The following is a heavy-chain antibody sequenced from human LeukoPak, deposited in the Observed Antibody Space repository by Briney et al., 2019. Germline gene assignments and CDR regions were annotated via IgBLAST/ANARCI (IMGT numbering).Heavy chain of an antibody. D-gene: IGHD6-19*01. CDR3: AKFSSGWYEDY. J-gene: IGHJ4*02. Sequence: PGGSLRLSCAASGFTFSNYAMTWVRRAPGKGLEWVSTISAGGSTYSADSVKGRFTISRDNSKNTLYLEMSSLRAEDTAIYYCAKFSSGWYEDYWGQGTLVTVSS. CDR1: GFTFSNYA. CDR2: ISAGGST. V-gene: IGHV3-23*01.